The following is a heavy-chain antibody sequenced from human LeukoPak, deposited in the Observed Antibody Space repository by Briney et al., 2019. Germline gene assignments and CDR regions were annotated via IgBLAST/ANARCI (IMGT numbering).Heavy chain of an antibody. V-gene: IGHV2-5*02. CDR1: GFSLTTSGVG. CDR2: IYWDDDE. D-gene: IGHD4-17*01. CDR3: ARATTVTPLDY. J-gene: IGHJ4*02. Sequence: SGPTLVNPTETLTLTCSFSGFSLTTSGVGVGWIRQPPGKALEWLALIYWDDDERYSPSLKSRLTISKDTSKNQLVLTVTNMDPVDTATYFCARATTVTPLDYWGQGTLVTVSS.